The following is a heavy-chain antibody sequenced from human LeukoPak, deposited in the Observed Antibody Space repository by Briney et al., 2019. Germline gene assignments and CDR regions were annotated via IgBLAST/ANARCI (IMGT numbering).Heavy chain of an antibody. CDR1: GFTFSSYS. D-gene: IGHD3-10*01. CDR2: ISSSSSYI. V-gene: IGHV3-21*01. J-gene: IGHJ6*02. CDR3: ARQIPRGYYGMDV. Sequence: GGSLRLSCAASGFTFSSYSMNWVRQAPGEGLEWVSSISSSSSYIYYADSVKGRFTISRDNAKNSLYLQMNSLRAEDTAVYYCARQIPRGYYGMDVWGQGTTVTVFS.